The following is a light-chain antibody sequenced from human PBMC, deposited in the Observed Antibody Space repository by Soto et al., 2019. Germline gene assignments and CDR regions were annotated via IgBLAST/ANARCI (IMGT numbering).Light chain of an antibody. CDR1: QSVSGS. V-gene: IGKV3-15*01. CDR2: TTS. J-gene: IGKJ2*01. CDR3: QQHNNWPYT. Sequence: EIVMTQSPATLSVSPGERATLSCRASQSVSGSLAWYQQKPGQTPRLLIYTTSIRATGIPARFSGSGAGTEFTLTISSLQSEDFAVYFCQQHNNWPYTFGQGTKVDIK.